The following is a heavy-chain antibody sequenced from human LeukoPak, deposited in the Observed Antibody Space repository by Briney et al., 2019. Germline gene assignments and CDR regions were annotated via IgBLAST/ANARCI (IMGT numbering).Heavy chain of an antibody. D-gene: IGHD3-10*01. CDR1: GFTFSSYG. Sequence: PGGSLRLSCAASGFTFSSYGMHWVRQAPGKGLEWVAFIRYDGSNKYYADSVKGRFTISRDNSKNTLYLQMNSLRAEDTAVYYCARDPGTRITMVRGVMTQEKKSMDVWGQGTTVTVSS. J-gene: IGHJ6*02. V-gene: IGHV3-30*02. CDR2: IRYDGSNK. CDR3: ARDPGTRITMVRGVMTQEKKSMDV.